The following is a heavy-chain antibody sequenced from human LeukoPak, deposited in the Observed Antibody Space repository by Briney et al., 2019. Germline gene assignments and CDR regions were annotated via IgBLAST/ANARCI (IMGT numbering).Heavy chain of an antibody. CDR2: ISGGGETT. CDR3: ARDYADYVGYFFFDY. D-gene: IGHD4-17*01. CDR1: GFTFNNYA. V-gene: IGHV3-23*01. J-gene: IGHJ4*02. Sequence: GGPLRLSCAASGFTFNNYAMNWVRQAPGKGLEWVSSISGGGETTYYADSAKGRFTISRDNSQNTLYLQMNSLRAEDAAVYYCARDYADYVGYFFFDYWGQGTLVTVSS.